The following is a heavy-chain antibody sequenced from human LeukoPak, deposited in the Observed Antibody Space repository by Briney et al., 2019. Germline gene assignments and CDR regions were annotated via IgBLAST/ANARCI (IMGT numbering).Heavy chain of an antibody. Sequence: GESLKISCQGSGYSFTNYWIGWVRQMPGKDLEWMGIFSPGDSDSRYSPSFRGQVTLSADKSINTAYLQWSSLKASDTAMYYCARRQGCSSTSCPPDYWGQGTLVTVSP. CDR3: ARRQGCSSTSCPPDY. D-gene: IGHD2-2*01. V-gene: IGHV5-51*01. CDR1: GYSFTNYW. CDR2: FSPGDSDS. J-gene: IGHJ4*02.